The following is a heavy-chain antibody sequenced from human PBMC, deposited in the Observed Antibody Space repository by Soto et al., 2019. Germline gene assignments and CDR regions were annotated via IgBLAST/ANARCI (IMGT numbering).Heavy chain of an antibody. CDR2: IKSKTDGGTT. CDR1: GFTFSNAW. Sequence: GGSLRLSCAASGFTFSNAWMSWVRQAPGKGLEWVGRIKSKTDGGTTDYAAPVKGRFTISRDDSKNTLYLQMNSPKTEDAAVYYCTTDPGSSGYPNWYFDLWGRGTLVTVSS. V-gene: IGHV3-15*01. D-gene: IGHD3-22*01. J-gene: IGHJ2*01. CDR3: TTDPGSSGYPNWYFDL.